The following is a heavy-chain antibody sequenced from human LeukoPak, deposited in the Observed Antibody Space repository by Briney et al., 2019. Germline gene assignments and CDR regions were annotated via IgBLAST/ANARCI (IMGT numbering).Heavy chain of an antibody. CDR1: GGSISSSSYY. J-gene: IGHJ4*02. Sequence: SETLSLTCTVSGGSISSSSYYWGWIRQPPGKGLEWIGSIYYSGSTYYNPSLKSRVTISVDTSKNQFSLKLSSVTAADTAVYYCARHGSGSYYGGFDYWGQGTLVTVSS. CDR2: IYYSGST. D-gene: IGHD1-26*01. V-gene: IGHV4-39*01. CDR3: ARHGSGSYYGGFDY.